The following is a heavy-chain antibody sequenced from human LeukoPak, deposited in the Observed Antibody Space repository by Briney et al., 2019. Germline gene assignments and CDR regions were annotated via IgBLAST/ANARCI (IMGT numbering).Heavy chain of an antibody. J-gene: IGHJ4*02. CDR1: GFTFSSYA. D-gene: IGHD3-10*01. Sequence: PGGSLRLSCAASGFTFSSYAMSWVRQASGKGLEWVSAISGSGGSTYYADSVKGRFTITRDNSKNTLYLQMNSLRAEDTAVYYCAKDPYGSGSYYPRGWGQGTLVTVSS. V-gene: IGHV3-23*01. CDR2: ISGSGGST. CDR3: AKDPYGSGSYYPRG.